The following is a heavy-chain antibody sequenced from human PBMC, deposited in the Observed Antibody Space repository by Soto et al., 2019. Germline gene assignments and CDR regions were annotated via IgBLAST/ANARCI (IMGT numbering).Heavy chain of an antibody. Sequence: PGGSLTLSCAASGFTFRSYWMHWDSHPPGKGLVWVSRINSDGSSTNYADSVKGRFTISRDNAKNTLYLQMNSLRAEDTAVYYCARVLLSSTWSSAYYYGMDVWGQGTTVTVSS. CDR2: INSDGSST. D-gene: IGHD6-13*01. CDR1: GFTFRSYW. J-gene: IGHJ6*02. V-gene: IGHV3-74*01. CDR3: ARVLLSSTWSSAYYYGMDV.